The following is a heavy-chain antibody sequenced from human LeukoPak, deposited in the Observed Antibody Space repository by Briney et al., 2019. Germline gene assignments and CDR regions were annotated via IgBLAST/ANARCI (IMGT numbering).Heavy chain of an antibody. D-gene: IGHD3-3*01. CDR1: GGSISSGSYY. Sequence: SETLSLTCTVSGGSISSGSYYWSWIRQPAGKGLEWIGRIYTSGSTNYNPSLKSRVTISVDTSKNQFSLKLSSVTAADTAVYYCARESPDYDFWSGYNWFDPWGQGTLVTVSS. J-gene: IGHJ5*02. V-gene: IGHV4-61*02. CDR3: ARESPDYDFWSGYNWFDP. CDR2: IYTSGST.